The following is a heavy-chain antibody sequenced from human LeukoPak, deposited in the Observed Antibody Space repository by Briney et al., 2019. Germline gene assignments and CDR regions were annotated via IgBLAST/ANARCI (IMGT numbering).Heavy chain of an antibody. D-gene: IGHD3-22*01. CDR3: ASTTMIVAYYFDY. J-gene: IGHJ4*02. CDR2: IYYSGST. Sequence: SETLSLTCTVSGGSISSSSYYWGWIRQPPGKGLEWIGSIYYSGSTYYNPSLKSLVTISVDTSKNQFSLKLSSVTAADTAVYYCASTTMIVAYYFDYWGQGTLVTVSS. CDR1: GGSISSSSYY. V-gene: IGHV4-39*07.